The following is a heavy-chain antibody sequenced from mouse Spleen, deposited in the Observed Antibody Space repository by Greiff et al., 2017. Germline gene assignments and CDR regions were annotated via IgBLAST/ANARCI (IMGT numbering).Heavy chain of an antibody. CDR1: GYTFTSYW. CDR2: IDPSDSYT. V-gene: IGHV1-69*01. J-gene: IGHJ2*01. Sequence: QVQLQQPGAELVMPGASVKLSCKASGYTFTSYWMHXVKQRPGQGLEWIGEIDPSDSYTNYNQKFKGKATLTVDKSSSTAYMQLSSLTSEDSAVYYCARAGDHYFDYWGQGTTLTVSS. CDR3: ARAGDHYFDY.